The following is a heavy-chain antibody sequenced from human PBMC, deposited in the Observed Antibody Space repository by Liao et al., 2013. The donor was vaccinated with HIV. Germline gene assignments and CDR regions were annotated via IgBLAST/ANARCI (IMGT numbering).Heavy chain of an antibody. Sequence: QVQLQESGPGLVKPSQTLSLTCTVSGGSISSGSYYWSWIRQPAGKGLEWIGRIYSSGSANYNPSLKSRVTMSVDTSKNQFSLKLSSVTAADTAVYYCAREGYGDYDWFDPWGQGTLVTVSS. CDR1: GGSISSGSYY. CDR2: IYSSGSA. D-gene: IGHD4-17*01. J-gene: IGHJ5*02. V-gene: IGHV4-61*02. CDR3: AREGYGDYDWFDP.